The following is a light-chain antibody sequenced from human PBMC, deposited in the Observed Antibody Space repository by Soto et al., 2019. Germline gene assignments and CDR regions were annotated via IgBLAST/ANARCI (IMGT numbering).Light chain of an antibody. V-gene: IGLV3-21*04. CDR2: YDR. Sequence: SYELTQPPSVSVAPGKTARITCGGNNIGSKSVHWYQQKPGQAPVLVIYYDRDRPSGSPERFSGSNSGNTATLTISRVEAGDESDYYCQVWDSSSDHYVFGTGTKVTVL. J-gene: IGLJ1*01. CDR1: NIGSKS. CDR3: QVWDSSSDHYV.